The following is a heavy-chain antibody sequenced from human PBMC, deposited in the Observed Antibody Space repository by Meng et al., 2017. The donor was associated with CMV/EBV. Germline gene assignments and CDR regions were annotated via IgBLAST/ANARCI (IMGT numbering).Heavy chain of an antibody. Sequence: SVTVSCKASGGTFSRYAISWVRQAPGQGLEWMGGIIPIFGTANYAQKLQGRVTITMDESTSTAYMELNSLRSEDTAVYYWSRGMGLDWNDAYFDYWGQGTLVTVSS. J-gene: IGHJ4*02. D-gene: IGHD1-1*01. CDR3: SRGMGLDWNDAYFDY. CDR2: IIPIFGTA. V-gene: IGHV1-69*05. CDR1: GGTFSRYA.